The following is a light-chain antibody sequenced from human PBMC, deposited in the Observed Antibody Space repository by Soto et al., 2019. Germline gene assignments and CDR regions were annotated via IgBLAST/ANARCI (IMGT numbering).Light chain of an antibody. J-gene: IGKJ2*01. CDR1: QSITSY. CDR3: QQSYSTPYT. Sequence: DIQMTQSPSSLSASVGDRVTITCRASQSITSYLNWYQQKPGKAPKLLIYAASSLQGGVPSRFSGSGSGTDFTLTISSLQAEDFATYYCQQSYSTPYTFGQGTMLEIK. V-gene: IGKV1-39*01. CDR2: AAS.